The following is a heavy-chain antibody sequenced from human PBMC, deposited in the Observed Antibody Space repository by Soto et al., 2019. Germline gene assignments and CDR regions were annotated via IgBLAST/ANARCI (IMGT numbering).Heavy chain of an antibody. CDR2: INHSGST. D-gene: IGHD2-15*01. CDR3: AREGPHCSGGSCPFDY. V-gene: IGHV4-34*01. J-gene: IGHJ4*02. Sequence: SETLSLTCIVSGGSISNYYWIWIRQPPGKGLEWIGEINHSGSTNYNPSIKSRVTISVDTSKNQFSLKLSSVTAADTAVYYCAREGPHCSGGSCPFDYWGQGSLVTVSS. CDR1: GGSISNYY.